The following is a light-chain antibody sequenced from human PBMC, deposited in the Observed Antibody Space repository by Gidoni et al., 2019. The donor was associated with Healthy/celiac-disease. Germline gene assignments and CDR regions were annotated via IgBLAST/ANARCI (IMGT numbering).Light chain of an antibody. CDR3: MQGTHWP. V-gene: IGKV2-30*01. Sequence: DVVMTQSPLSLPVTLGQPASISCRSSQSLVYSDGNTYLNWFQQRPGHSPRRLSYKVSNRDSGVPDRCSGSGSGTDVTLKISRVEAEDVGVYDCMQGTHWPFGGGTKVEIK. CDR1: QSLVYSDGNTY. J-gene: IGKJ4*01. CDR2: KVS.